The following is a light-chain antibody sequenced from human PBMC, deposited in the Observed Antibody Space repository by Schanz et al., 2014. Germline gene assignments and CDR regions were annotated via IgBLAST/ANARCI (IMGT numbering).Light chain of an antibody. V-gene: IGKV3-20*01. Sequence: EIVLTQSPATLSLSPGERATLSCRASQRLTSYLAWYQQKPGQAPRLLIYDASTRATGIPARFSGSGSGTDFTLTISRLEPEDFAVYYCQQYGSSPFTFGGGTKVEIK. CDR1: QRLTSY. CDR3: QQYGSSPFT. CDR2: DAS. J-gene: IGKJ4*01.